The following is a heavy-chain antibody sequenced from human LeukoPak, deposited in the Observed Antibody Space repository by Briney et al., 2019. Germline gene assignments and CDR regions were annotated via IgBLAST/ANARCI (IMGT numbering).Heavy chain of an antibody. V-gene: IGHV4-39*01. J-gene: IGHJ4*02. CDR2: IYYSGST. CDR3: ARGINYYDSSGYYPRDFYFDY. Sequence: SETLSLTCTVSGGSISSSSYYWGWIRQPPGKGLEWIGSIYYSGSTYYNPSLKSRVTISVDTSKNQFSLKLSSVTAADTAVYCCARGINYYDSSGYYPRDFYFDYWGQGTLVTVSS. CDR1: GGSISSSSYY. D-gene: IGHD3-22*01.